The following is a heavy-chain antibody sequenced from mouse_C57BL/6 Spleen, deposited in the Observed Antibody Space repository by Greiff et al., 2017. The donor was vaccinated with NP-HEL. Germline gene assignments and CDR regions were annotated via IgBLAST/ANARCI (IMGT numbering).Heavy chain of an antibody. J-gene: IGHJ3*01. Sequence: VQLQQSGPELVKPEASVKISCKASGYTFTDYYMNWVKQSHGKSLEWIGDINPNNGGTSYNQKFKGKATLTVDKSSSTAYMELRSLTSEDSAVYYCARPIYYDYPWFAYWGQGTLDTVSA. CDR1: GYTFTDYY. CDR3: ARPIYYDYPWFAY. CDR2: INPNNGGT. V-gene: IGHV1-26*01. D-gene: IGHD2-4*01.